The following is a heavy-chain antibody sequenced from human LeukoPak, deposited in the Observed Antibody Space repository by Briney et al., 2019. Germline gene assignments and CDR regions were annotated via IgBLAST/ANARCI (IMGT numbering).Heavy chain of an antibody. CDR2: VSGSGGST. CDR1: GFIFGSYA. V-gene: IGHV3-23*01. Sequence: GGSLRLSCAVSGFIFGSYAMSWVRQAPGKGLEWVSGVSGSGGSTYYADSVKGRFTITRDNSKNTLYLQMNSLRGEDTAVYHCAKEVGYCTSSNCYSWFDPWGQGTQVTVSS. D-gene: IGHD2-2*02. CDR3: AKEVGYCTSSNCYSWFDP. J-gene: IGHJ5*02.